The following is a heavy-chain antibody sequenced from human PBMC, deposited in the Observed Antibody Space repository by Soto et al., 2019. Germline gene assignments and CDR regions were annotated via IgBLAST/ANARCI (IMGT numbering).Heavy chain of an antibody. CDR1: GYSFTSYW. V-gene: IGHV5-51*01. CDR3: ARYAVRLPYYYYGMDV. CDR2: IYPGDSDT. D-gene: IGHD3-10*01. J-gene: IGHJ6*02. Sequence: PGESLKISCKGSGYSFTSYWIGWVRQMPGKGLEWMGIIYPGDSDTRYSPSFQGQVTISADKSISTAYLQWSSLKASDTAMYYCARYAVRLPYYYYGMDVWGQGTTVTVSS.